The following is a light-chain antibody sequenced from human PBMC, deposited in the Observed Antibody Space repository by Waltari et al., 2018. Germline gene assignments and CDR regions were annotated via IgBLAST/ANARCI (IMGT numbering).Light chain of an antibody. CDR3: QQYNQWPLT. CDR1: LSIDHR. CDR2: GAS. V-gene: IGKV3-15*01. J-gene: IGKJ4*01. Sequence: ELVMTQSPATLSVSRGGSATASCRASLSIDHRLAWYQQKPGQPPRLLIHGASTRDTGIPVRFSGSGSGTDFTLTITGLQSEDFAVYFCQQYNQWPLTFGRGTKVEIK.